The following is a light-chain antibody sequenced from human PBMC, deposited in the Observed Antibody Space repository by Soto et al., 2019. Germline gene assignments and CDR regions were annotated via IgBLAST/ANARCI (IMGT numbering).Light chain of an antibody. V-gene: IGKV1-5*03. Sequence: DIQMTQSPSTLSASVGDRVTITCRPSQSISSWLAWYQQKPGKAPKLLIYKASSLESGVPSRFSGSGSGTEFTLTISSLQPDDFATYYCKQYNSYALTFGGGTKVDIX. J-gene: IGKJ4*01. CDR2: KAS. CDR3: KQYNSYALT. CDR1: QSISSW.